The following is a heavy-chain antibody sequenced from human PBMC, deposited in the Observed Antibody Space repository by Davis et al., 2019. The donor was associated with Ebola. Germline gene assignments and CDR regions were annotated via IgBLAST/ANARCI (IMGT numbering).Heavy chain of an antibody. CDR1: GGSFSGYF. Sequence: MPSETLSLTCAVYGGSFSGYFWTWIRQHPGKGLEWIGEINHSGSTNYNPSLKSRITISVETSKNQFSLKLSSVTAADTAVYYCARFKVVATYYYYYGMDVWGQGTTVTVSS. J-gene: IGHJ6*02. CDR2: INHSGST. V-gene: IGHV4-34*01. CDR3: ARFKVVATYYYYYGMDV. D-gene: IGHD5-12*01.